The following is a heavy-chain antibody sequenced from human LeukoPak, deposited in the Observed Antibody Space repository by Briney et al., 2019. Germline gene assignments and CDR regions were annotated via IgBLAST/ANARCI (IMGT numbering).Heavy chain of an antibody. D-gene: IGHD3-22*01. CDR3: ARPRWGGGRSSGHLDV. Sequence: SQTLSLTCIVSGASISSGDYYWSWIRQPAGEGLDWIGRIYASGSTNYNPSLKSRVTISVDTSKNQFSLKLSSVTAADTAVYYCARPRWGGGRSSGHLDVWGKGTTVTISS. CDR2: IYASGST. J-gene: IGHJ6*04. V-gene: IGHV4-61*02. CDR1: GASISSGDYY.